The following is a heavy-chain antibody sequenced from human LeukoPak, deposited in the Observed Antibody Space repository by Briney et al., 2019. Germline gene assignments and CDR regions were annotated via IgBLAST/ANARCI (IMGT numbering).Heavy chain of an antibody. Sequence: SETLSLTCTVSGGSIRSYYWSWLRQPPGKGREGCGYIYYRGSTNYNPSLKSRVTISVDTSKNQFSLKLSSVTAADTAVYYCARVRGKWEPLDAFDIWGQGTMVTVSS. V-gene: IGHV4-59*01. D-gene: IGHD1-26*01. CDR2: IYYRGST. CDR3: ARVRGKWEPLDAFDI. CDR1: GGSIRSYY. J-gene: IGHJ3*02.